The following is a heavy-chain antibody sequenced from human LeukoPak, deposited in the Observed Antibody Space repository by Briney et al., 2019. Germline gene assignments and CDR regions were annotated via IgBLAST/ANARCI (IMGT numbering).Heavy chain of an antibody. Sequence: SETLSLTCAVSGGSISSGGYSWSWIRQPPGKGLEWIGYIYHGGDTYYNSSLKSRVTISMDRSKNQFSLNLTSVTAADTAVYYCASLAVAGLSEGYWGQGTLVIVSS. V-gene: IGHV4-30-2*01. CDR3: ASLAVAGLSEGY. CDR2: IYHGGDT. D-gene: IGHD6-19*01. J-gene: IGHJ4*02. CDR1: GGSISSGGYS.